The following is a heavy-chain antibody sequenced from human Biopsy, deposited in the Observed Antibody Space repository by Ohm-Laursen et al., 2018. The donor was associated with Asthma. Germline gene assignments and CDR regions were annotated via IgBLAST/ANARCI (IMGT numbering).Heavy chain of an antibody. D-gene: IGHD2-2*01. CDR3: ARKAGSCISRTCYSLDF. V-gene: IGHV1-69*01. CDR2: INSVFGTT. CDR1: GGTFNTYV. Sequence: YSVKVSCKSLGGTFNTYVIGWVRQAPGQGLEWMGGINSVFGTTTYPQKFQDRVTITADDSTSTVYMELSSLRSEDTAVYYCARKAGSCISRTCYSLDFWGQGTLVTVSS. J-gene: IGHJ4*02.